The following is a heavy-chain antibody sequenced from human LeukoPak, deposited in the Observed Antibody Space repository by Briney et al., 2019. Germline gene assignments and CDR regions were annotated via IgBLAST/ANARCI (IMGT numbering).Heavy chain of an antibody. CDR1: GFTFSSYW. D-gene: IGHD6-6*01. CDR2: VKQDGGEK. CDR3: AKDGGQLGAFDI. Sequence: GGSLRLSCVASGFTFSSYWMSWVRQAPGKVPEWVANVKQDGGEKHYVDSVKGRFTISRDNAKNTVYLEMNSLRAEDTAVYYCAKDGGQLGAFDIWGQGTMVTVSS. J-gene: IGHJ3*02. V-gene: IGHV3-7*03.